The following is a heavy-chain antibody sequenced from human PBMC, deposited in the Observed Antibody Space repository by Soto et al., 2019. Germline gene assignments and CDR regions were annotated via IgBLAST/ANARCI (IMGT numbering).Heavy chain of an antibody. J-gene: IGHJ4*02. CDR2: ISYDGSNK. CDR3: AKDRVGWLRFKTSYFHY. V-gene: IGHV3-30*18. Sequence: GGSLRLSCAASGFTFSSYGMHWVRQAPGKGLEWVAVISYDGSNKYYADSVKGRFTISRDNSKNTLYLQMNSLRAEDTAVYYCAKDRVGWLRFKTSYFHYWGQGTLVTVSS. D-gene: IGHD5-12*01. CDR1: GFTFSSYG.